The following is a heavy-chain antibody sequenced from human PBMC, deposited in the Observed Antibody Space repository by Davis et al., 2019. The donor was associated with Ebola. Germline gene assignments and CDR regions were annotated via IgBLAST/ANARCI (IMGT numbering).Heavy chain of an antibody. J-gene: IGHJ6*02. CDR3: ARVRVLRFLVGGMDV. V-gene: IGHV3-74*01. Sequence: GESLKISCAASGFTFNTYYMHWVRQAPGKGLVWVSRISSDGSNTEYADSVKGRFTISRDNAKNTLYLQMNSLRAEDTAVYYCARVRVLRFLVGGMDVWGQGTTVTVSS. CDR1: GFTFNTYY. D-gene: IGHD3-3*01. CDR2: ISSDGSNT.